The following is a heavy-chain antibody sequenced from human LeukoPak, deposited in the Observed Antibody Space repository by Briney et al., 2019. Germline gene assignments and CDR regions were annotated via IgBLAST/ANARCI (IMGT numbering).Heavy chain of an antibody. D-gene: IGHD2-15*01. CDR2: INHREST. V-gene: IGHV4-34*01. CDR3: AREGLQDYCSGGSCYSALSRPFDY. J-gene: IGHJ4*02. CDR1: GGSFSGYY. Sequence: SETLSLTCAVYGGSFSGYYWSWIRQPPGKGREGSGEINHRESTIYNPSLKSRVTISVDPSKSQFSLKLSSVTAADTAVYYCAREGLQDYCSGGSCYSALSRPFDYWGQGTLVTVSS.